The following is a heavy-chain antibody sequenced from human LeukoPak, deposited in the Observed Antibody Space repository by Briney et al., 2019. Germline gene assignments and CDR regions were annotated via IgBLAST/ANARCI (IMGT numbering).Heavy chain of an antibody. Sequence: ASVKVSCKASGYTFTGYHMHWVRQAPGQGLEWMGWINPNSGGTNYAQKFQGRVTMTRDRSISTAYMELSRLRSDDTAVYYCARPRTGILPHFDYWGQGTLVTVSS. CDR3: ARPRTGILPHFDY. CDR1: GYTFTGYH. J-gene: IGHJ4*02. D-gene: IGHD7-27*01. CDR2: INPNSGGT. V-gene: IGHV1-2*02.